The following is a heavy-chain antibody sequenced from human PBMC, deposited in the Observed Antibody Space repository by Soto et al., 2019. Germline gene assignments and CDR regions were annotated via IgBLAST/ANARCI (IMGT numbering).Heavy chain of an antibody. D-gene: IGHD5-18*01. V-gene: IGHV1-18*01. CDR1: GYTFTSYG. Sequence: ASVKVSCKTSGYTFTSYGISWVRQAPGQGLEWMGWISAYNGNTNYAQKLQGRVTMTTDTSTSTAYMELRSLRSDDTAVYYCARGGIQLKYYYGMDVWGQGTTVTVSS. CDR3: ARGGIQLKYYYGMDV. J-gene: IGHJ6*02. CDR2: ISAYNGNT.